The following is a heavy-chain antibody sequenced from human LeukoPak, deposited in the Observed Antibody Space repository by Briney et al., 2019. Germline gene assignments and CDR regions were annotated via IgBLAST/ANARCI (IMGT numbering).Heavy chain of an antibody. CDR3: ARITYYDSSGYDAFDI. J-gene: IGHJ3*02. CDR1: GGSFSGYY. V-gene: IGHV4-34*01. CDR2: INHSGST. D-gene: IGHD3-22*01. Sequence: SETLSLTCAVYGGSFSGYYWSWIRQPPGKGLEWIGEINHSGSTNYNPSLKSRVTISVDTSKNQFSLKLSSVTAADTAVYYCARITYYDSSGYDAFDIWGQGTMVTVSS.